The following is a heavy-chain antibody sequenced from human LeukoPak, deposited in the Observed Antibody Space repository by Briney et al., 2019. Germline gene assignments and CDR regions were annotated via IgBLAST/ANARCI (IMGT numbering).Heavy chain of an antibody. J-gene: IGHJ4*02. D-gene: IGHD1-26*01. Sequence: ASVKVSCKASGYSFTSWGLSGVRQPPAQGLEGMGWISAYNGNTSYAQKLQGRVTMTTDTSTSTAYMELRSLRSDDTAVYYCVREIVGATLYFDYWGQGTLVTVSS. CDR1: GYSFTSWG. CDR2: ISAYNGNT. CDR3: VREIVGATLYFDY. V-gene: IGHV1-18*01.